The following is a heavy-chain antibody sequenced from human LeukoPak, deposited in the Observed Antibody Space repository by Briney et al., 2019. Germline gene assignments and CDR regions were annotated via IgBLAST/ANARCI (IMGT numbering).Heavy chain of an antibody. CDR2: IKQDGSEK. J-gene: IGHJ3*02. Sequence: GGSLRLSCAASGFTFSSYWMSWVRQAPGKGLEWVANIKQDGSEKYYVDSVKGRFTTSRDNAKNSLYLQMNSLRAEDTAVYYCARDHPYYYDSSGYWDIWGQGTMVTVSS. CDR1: GFTFSSYW. CDR3: ARDHPYYYDSSGYWDI. D-gene: IGHD3-22*01. V-gene: IGHV3-7*01.